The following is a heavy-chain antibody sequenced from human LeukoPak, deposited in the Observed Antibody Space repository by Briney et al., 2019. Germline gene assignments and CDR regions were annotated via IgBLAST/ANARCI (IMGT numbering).Heavy chain of an antibody. Sequence: PSETLSLTCTVSGGSISSYYWSWIRQPPGKGLEWIGSIYHSGTTYFNPSLKSRVTISVDTSKNQFSLKLSSVTAADTAVYYCARGTLGVEDYWGQGTLVTVSS. V-gene: IGHV4-59*08. J-gene: IGHJ4*02. CDR2: IYHSGTT. CDR3: ARGTLGVEDY. D-gene: IGHD1-26*01. CDR1: GGSISSYY.